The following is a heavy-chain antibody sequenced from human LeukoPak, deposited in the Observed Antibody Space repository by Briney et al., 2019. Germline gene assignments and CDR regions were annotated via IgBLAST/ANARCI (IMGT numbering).Heavy chain of an antibody. J-gene: IGHJ5*02. CDR2: IYTSGST. V-gene: IGHV4-4*07. D-gene: IGHD3-3*01. CDR1: GGSISSYY. CDR3: ARANGLGYDFWSGSNWFDP. Sequence: PSETLSLTCTVSGGSISSYYWSWIRQPAGKGLEWIGRIYTSGSTNYNPSLKSRVTMSVDTSKNQFSLKLSSVTAADTAVYYCARANGLGYDFWSGSNWFDPWGQGTLVTVSS.